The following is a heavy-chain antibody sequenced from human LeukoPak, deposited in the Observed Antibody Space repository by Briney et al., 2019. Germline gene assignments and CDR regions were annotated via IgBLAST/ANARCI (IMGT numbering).Heavy chain of an antibody. CDR1: GFTFDDYA. CDR3: ARDGGSAWFFRY. V-gene: IGHV3-9*01. Sequence: GGSLRLSCAASGFTFDDYAMHWVRQAPGKGLEWVSGIIWNSGTIAYADSVKGRFTISRDNAKNSLYLQMNSLRAEDTAVYYCARDGGSAWFFRYWGQGTLVTVSS. J-gene: IGHJ4*02. D-gene: IGHD6-19*01. CDR2: IIWNSGTI.